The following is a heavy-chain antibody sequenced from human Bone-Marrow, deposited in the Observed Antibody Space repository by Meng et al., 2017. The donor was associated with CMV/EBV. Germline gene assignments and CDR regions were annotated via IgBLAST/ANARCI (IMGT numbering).Heavy chain of an antibody. Sequence: SETLSLTCAVSGASSSSFWTWFRQPPGKGLEWIGSIYYSGSTYYNPSLKSRVTISVDTSKNQFSLKLSSVTAADTAVYYCARDGVFGVVIMGDSPWGMDVWGQGTTVTVSS. CDR3: ARDGVFGVVIMGDSPWGMDV. J-gene: IGHJ6*02. D-gene: IGHD3-3*01. CDR2: IYYSGST. V-gene: IGHV4-39*02. CDR1: GASSSSF.